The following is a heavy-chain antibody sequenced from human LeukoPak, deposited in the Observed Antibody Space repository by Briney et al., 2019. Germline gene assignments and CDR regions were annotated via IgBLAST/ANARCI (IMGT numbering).Heavy chain of an antibody. J-gene: IGHJ4*02. V-gene: IGHV4-34*01. Sequence: SETLSLTCAVYGGSFSGYYWSWIRQPPGKGLEWIGEINHSGSTNYNPSLKSRVTISVDTSKNQFSLKLSSVTAADTAVYYCARGLNDSWTGENYWGQGTLVTVSS. CDR3: ARGLNDSWTGENY. D-gene: IGHD3-3*01. CDR1: GGSFSGYY. CDR2: INHSGST.